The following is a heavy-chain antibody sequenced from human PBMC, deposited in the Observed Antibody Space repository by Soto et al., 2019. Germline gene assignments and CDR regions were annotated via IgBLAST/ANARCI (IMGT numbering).Heavy chain of an antibody. CDR2: IIPIFGTA. D-gene: IGHD4-17*01. CDR3: ARMIGDYEASYYGMDV. V-gene: IGHV1-69*01. CDR1: GGTFSSYA. J-gene: IGHJ6*02. Sequence: QVQLVQSGAEVKKPGSSVKVSCKASGGTFSSYAISWVRQAPGQGLEWMGGIIPIFGTANYAQKFQGRVTITADESKSTAYMELSSLRAEDTAVYYCARMIGDYEASYYGMDVWGQGTTVTVSS.